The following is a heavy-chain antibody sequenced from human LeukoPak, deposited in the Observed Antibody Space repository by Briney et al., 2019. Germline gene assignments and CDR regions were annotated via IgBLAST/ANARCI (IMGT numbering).Heavy chain of an antibody. Sequence: GGSLRLSCAASGFTFSSYAMHWVRQAPGKGLEWVAVISYDGSNKYYADSVKGRFTISRDNSKNTLYLQMNSLRAEDTAVYYCARSYYDYSDFKDDYWGQGTLATVSS. J-gene: IGHJ4*02. CDR3: ARSYYDYSDFKDDY. CDR2: ISYDGSNK. V-gene: IGHV3-30*04. CDR1: GFTFSSYA. D-gene: IGHD4-11*01.